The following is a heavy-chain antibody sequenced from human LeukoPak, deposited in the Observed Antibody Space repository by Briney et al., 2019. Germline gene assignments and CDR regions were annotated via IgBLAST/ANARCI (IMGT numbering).Heavy chain of an antibody. V-gene: IGHV3-48*04. D-gene: IGHD3-16*01. Sequence: GGSLRLSCAASGFTFSSYSMNWVRQAPGKGLEWISYISSSSSTKYYADSVKGRFTISRDNAKNSLYLQMNSLRVEDTAVYYCARVRFGDFDCWGQGTLVTVSS. CDR3: ARVRFGDFDC. CDR1: GFTFSSYS. CDR2: ISSSSSTK. J-gene: IGHJ4*02.